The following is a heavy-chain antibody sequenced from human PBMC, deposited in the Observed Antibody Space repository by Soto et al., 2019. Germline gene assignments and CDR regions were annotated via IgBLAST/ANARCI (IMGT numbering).Heavy chain of an antibody. Sequence: EVQLVESGGGLVQPGGSLRLSCVASGFIFSNCWMHWVRQAPGMGLVWVSHINSDGSSTTYADSVKGRFTISRDNAKNTLYLQMNSLRAEDTAVYYCVRAIGLYGMDVWGRGTTVTVSS. CDR2: INSDGSST. D-gene: IGHD3-22*01. CDR1: GFIFSNCW. J-gene: IGHJ6*02. V-gene: IGHV3-74*01. CDR3: VRAIGLYGMDV.